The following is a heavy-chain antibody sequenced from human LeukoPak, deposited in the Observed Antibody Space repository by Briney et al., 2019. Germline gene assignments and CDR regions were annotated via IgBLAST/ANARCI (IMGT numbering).Heavy chain of an antibody. CDR3: ARGGYDFWSGYYEPYDP. CDR1: GFTFSNFW. V-gene: IGHV3-7*03. Sequence: HPGGSLRLSCAASGFTFSNFWMSWVRQAPGKGLEWVANIKQDGSEKYYVDSVKGRFTISRDNAKNSLYLQMNSLRAEDTAVYYCARGGYDFWSGYYEPYDPWGQGTLVTVSS. D-gene: IGHD3-3*01. CDR2: IKQDGSEK. J-gene: IGHJ5*02.